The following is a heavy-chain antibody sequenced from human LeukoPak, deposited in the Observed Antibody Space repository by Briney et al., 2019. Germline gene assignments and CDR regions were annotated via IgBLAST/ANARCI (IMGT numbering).Heavy chain of an antibody. CDR1: GGSISSGGYY. J-gene: IGHJ5*02. D-gene: IGHD3-16*01. CDR3: AREGEGVSPWFDP. V-gene: IGHV4-31*03. CDR2: IYYSGST. Sequence: PSETLSLTCTVSGGSISSGGYYWSWIRQHPGKGLEWIGYIYYSGSTYYNPSLKSRVTMSVDTSKNQFSLKLSSVTAADTAVYYCAREGEGVSPWFDPWGQGTLVTVSS.